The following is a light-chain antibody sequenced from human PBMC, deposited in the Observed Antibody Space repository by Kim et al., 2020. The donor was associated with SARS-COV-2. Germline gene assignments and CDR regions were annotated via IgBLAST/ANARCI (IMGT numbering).Light chain of an antibody. CDR2: DVS. J-gene: IGLJ3*02. CDR3: SSYTTYTTWV. CDR1: SSDLGGYDY. V-gene: IGLV2-14*01. Sequence: QSALTQPASVSGSPGQSITISCTGTSSDLGGYDYVSWYQQHPGKAPKLIIYDVSRRPSGVSNRFSASKSGNTASLTISGLQAEDEADYYCSSYTTYTTWVFGGGTK.